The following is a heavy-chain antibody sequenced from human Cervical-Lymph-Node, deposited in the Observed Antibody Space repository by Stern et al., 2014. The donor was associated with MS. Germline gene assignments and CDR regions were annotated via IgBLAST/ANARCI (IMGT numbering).Heavy chain of an antibody. CDR2: ISPGDSET. V-gene: IGHV5-51*03. CDR3: ARGRGIALRPDY. CDR1: GYSLTNTW. Sequence: VQLVQSGAELKKPGESLRISCKGSGYSLTNTWIGWVRQMPGKGLEWMGVISPGDSETRYSPSFNGQVAISAEESINTAYLQWSSLKASDAAMYYCARGRGIALRPDYWGQGTLVTVSS. J-gene: IGHJ4*02. D-gene: IGHD6-13*01.